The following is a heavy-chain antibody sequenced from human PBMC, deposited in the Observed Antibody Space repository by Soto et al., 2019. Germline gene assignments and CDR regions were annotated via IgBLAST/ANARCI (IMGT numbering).Heavy chain of an antibody. D-gene: IGHD6-19*01. J-gene: IGHJ5*02. Sequence: QVQLQQWGAGLLKPSETLSLTCAVYGGSFSGYYWSWIRQPPGKGLEWIGEINHSGSTNYNPSLKSRVTISVDTSKNQFSLKLSSATAADTAVYYCARGHTVVAGTGWFDPWGQGTLVTVSS. CDR2: INHSGST. CDR1: GGSFSGYY. CDR3: ARGHTVVAGTGWFDP. V-gene: IGHV4-34*01.